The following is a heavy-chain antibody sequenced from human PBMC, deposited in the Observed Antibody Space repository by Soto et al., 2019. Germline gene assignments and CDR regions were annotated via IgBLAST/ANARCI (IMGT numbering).Heavy chain of an antibody. Sequence: GESLKISCKGSGYSFTSYWIGWVRQMPGKGLEWMGIIYPGDSDTRYSPSFQGQVTISADKSISTAYLQWSSLKASDTAMYYCARLETGYSGYDHYYYYYYMSVWGKGTTVTVSS. CDR3: ARLETGYSGYDHYYYYYYMSV. D-gene: IGHD5-12*01. CDR2: IYPGDSDT. J-gene: IGHJ6*03. CDR1: GYSFTSYW. V-gene: IGHV5-51*01.